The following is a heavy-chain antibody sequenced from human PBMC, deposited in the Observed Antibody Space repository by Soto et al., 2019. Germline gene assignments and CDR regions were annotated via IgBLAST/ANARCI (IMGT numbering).Heavy chain of an antibody. Sequence: VKVSCKASGYTFTSYYMHWVRQAPGQGLEWMGVINPSVVYTTYAQKFQGRVTMTRDTSTSTVYMELSSLRSEDTAVYYCARSVDTTMVELGIIDYWGQGTMVTVSS. CDR3: ARSVDTTMVELGIIDY. D-gene: IGHD5-18*01. J-gene: IGHJ4*02. CDR2: INPSVVYT. V-gene: IGHV1-46*01. CDR1: GYTFTSYY.